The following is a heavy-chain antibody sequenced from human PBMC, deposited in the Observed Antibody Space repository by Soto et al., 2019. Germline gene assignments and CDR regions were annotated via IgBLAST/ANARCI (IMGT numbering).Heavy chain of an antibody. CDR2: IKSKTDGGTT. CDR1: GFTFINSW. J-gene: IGHJ6*02. V-gene: IGHV3-15*07. D-gene: IGHD2-2*01. Sequence: AGGSLILSCAASGFTFINSWMNWVRQAPGKGLEWVGRIKSKTDGGTTDYAAPVKGRFTISRDDSKNTLYLQMNSLKTEDTAVYYCTTGVVPAAKARLLSYYYGMDVWGQGTTVTVSS. CDR3: TTGVVPAAKARLLSYYYGMDV.